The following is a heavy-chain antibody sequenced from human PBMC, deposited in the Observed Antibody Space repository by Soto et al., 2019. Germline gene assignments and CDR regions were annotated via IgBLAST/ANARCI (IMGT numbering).Heavy chain of an antibody. CDR3: GREEQQLAQEQYFQFNGVDV. CDR1: GYNLRDYG. CDR2: ISGDNVNR. Sequence: QVQLVQSGVEVKTPGASVKVSCTAYGYNLRDYGVSWLRQAPGQGCEWMGWISGDNVNRRSSQRFQDRLTLTTDTSTTTAFLEVRSLSSDDTAVYYCGREEQQLAQEQYFQFNGVDVWGQGTSVTVSS. D-gene: IGHD6-13*01. V-gene: IGHV1-18*01. J-gene: IGHJ6*02.